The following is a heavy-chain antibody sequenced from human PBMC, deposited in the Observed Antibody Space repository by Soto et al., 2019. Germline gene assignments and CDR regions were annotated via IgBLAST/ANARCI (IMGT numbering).Heavy chain of an antibody. J-gene: IGHJ6*02. D-gene: IGHD3-22*01. Sequence: GGSLRLSCAASGFTFSSYGMHWVRQAPGKGLEWVAVIWYDGSNKYYADSVKGRLTISRDNSKNTLYLQMNSLRAEDTAVYYCAREAPYYYDSPDYYYGMDVWGQGTTVTVSS. CDR3: AREAPYYYDSPDYYYGMDV. CDR1: GFTFSSYG. V-gene: IGHV3-33*01. CDR2: IWYDGSNK.